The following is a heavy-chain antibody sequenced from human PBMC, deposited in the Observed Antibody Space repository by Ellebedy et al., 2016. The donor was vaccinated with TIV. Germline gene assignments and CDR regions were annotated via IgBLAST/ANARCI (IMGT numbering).Heavy chain of an antibody. CDR2: INPNSGGT. D-gene: IGHD1-26*01. J-gene: IGHJ4*02. V-gene: IGHV1-2*02. CDR3: VREVELRLLPLDY. Sequence: AASVKVSCKASGYTLTGYHMHWVRQAPGQGLEWIGWINPNSGGTIYAQKFQGRVTMTRDTSISTAYMDLSRLRSDDTAVYYCVREVELRLLPLDYWGQGTLVTVSS. CDR1: GYTLTGYH.